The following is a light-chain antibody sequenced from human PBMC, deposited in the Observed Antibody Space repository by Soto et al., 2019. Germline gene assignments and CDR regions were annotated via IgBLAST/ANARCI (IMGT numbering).Light chain of an antibody. CDR3: SSYTTSNGRQMV. CDR1: SRDGGGYNY. CDR2: DVS. Sequence: QLVLTQPASGPGSPVQSITISCTGTSRDGGGYNYVSWYQKHPGKAPKFMSYDVSNLPSVVSNRFSGSNSGHTASMTISGLQAEDEADYYCSSYTTSNGRQMVFGTGTKLTVL. J-gene: IGLJ1*01. V-gene: IGLV2-14*01.